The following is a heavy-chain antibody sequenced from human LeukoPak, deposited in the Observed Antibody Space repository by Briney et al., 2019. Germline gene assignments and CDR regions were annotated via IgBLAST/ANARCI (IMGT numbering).Heavy chain of an antibody. D-gene: IGHD1-1*01. Sequence: PGGSPRLSCAASGFTLGSYWMTWVRQAPRKGLEWAAAIKEDGSETYYVDSVKGRFTISRDNAKNSLYLQMSSLRAEDTAVYYCARTTYGDYWGQGTLVTVSS. V-gene: IGHV3-7*02. CDR1: GFTLGSYW. J-gene: IGHJ4*02. CDR3: ARTTYGDY. CDR2: IKEDGSET.